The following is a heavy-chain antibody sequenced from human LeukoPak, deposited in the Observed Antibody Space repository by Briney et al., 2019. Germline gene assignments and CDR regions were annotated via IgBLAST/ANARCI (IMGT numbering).Heavy chain of an antibody. V-gene: IGHV3-23*01. Sequence: PGGSLRLSCAASGFTFSSYAMSWVRQAPGKGLEWVSAISGSGGSTYYADSVKDRFTISRDNSKNTLYLQMNSLRAEDTAVYYCAKVPRRGGSYYGLGPKFDYGGRGPLVTFSS. D-gene: IGHD3-10*01. CDR1: GFTFSSYA. J-gene: IGHJ4*02. CDR3: AKVPRRGGSYYGLGPKFDY. CDR2: ISGSGGST.